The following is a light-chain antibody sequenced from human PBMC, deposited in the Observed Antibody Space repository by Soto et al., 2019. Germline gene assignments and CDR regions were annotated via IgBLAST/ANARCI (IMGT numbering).Light chain of an antibody. Sequence: QSVLTQPRSVSGSPGQSVTISCTGTDSDVGAYNYVSWYQQLPGKAPKLIIYDVKKRPSGVPDRFSGSRSGNTASLTISGLQAEDEADYYCCSFAGRYTVLFGGGTKLTVL. CDR1: DSDVGAYNY. CDR3: CSFAGRYTVL. CDR2: DVK. J-gene: IGLJ2*01. V-gene: IGLV2-11*01.